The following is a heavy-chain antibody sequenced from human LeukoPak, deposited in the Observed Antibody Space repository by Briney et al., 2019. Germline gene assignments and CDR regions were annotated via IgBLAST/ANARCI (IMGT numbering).Heavy chain of an antibody. CDR2: INHSGST. V-gene: IGHV4-34*01. CDR1: GGSFSGYY. D-gene: IGHD2-2*01. Sequence: PSETLSLTCAVYGGSFSGYYWSWIRQPPGKGLEWIGEINHSGSTNYNPSLKSRVTISVDTSKNQFSLKLSSVTAADTAVYYCARGYCTSTSCSENRYYFDSWGQGTLVTVSS. CDR3: ARGYCTSTSCSENRYYFDS. J-gene: IGHJ4*02.